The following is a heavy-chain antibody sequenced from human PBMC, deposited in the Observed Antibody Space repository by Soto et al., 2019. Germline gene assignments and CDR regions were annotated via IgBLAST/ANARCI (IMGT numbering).Heavy chain of an antibody. D-gene: IGHD3-3*01. CDR2: ISGSGGST. J-gene: IGHJ4*02. CDR1: GFTFGSYA. Sequence: GGSLRLSCAASGFTFGSYAMSWVGQAPGKGLEWVSAISGSGGSTYYADSVKGRFTISRDNSKNTLYLQMNSLRAEDTAVYYCAKARAQYYAFWSGYPVDDWGQGTLVTVSS. V-gene: IGHV3-23*01. CDR3: AKARAQYYAFWSGYPVDD.